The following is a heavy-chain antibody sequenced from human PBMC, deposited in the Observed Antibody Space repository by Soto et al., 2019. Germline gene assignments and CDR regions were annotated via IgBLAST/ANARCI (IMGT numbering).Heavy chain of an antibody. V-gene: IGHV4-30-4*01. CDR3: ARRGYSYGNARFDP. CDR2: IDYSGST. D-gene: IGHD5-18*01. J-gene: IGHJ5*02. Sequence: PSETLSLTCTVSGGSLSSGDYYWSWIRPPPGKGLEWIGYIDYSGSTYYNPSLKSRVTISVDTSKNQFSLKLSSVTAADTAVYYCARRGYSYGNARFDPWGQGTLVTVSS. CDR1: GGSLSSGDYY.